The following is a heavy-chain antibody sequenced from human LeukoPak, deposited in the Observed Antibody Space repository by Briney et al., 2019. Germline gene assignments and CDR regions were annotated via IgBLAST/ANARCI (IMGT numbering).Heavy chain of an antibody. Sequence: PSETLSLTCTVSGGSLSSNSYYWGWIRQPPGKGLEWIGSIYYSGSTYYNPSLKSRVTISVDTSKNQFSLKLSSVTAADTAVYYCARDLDYGSGTKDAFDIWGQGTMVTVSS. V-gene: IGHV4-39*07. J-gene: IGHJ3*02. D-gene: IGHD3-10*01. CDR1: GGSLSSNSYY. CDR3: ARDLDYGSGTKDAFDI. CDR2: IYYSGST.